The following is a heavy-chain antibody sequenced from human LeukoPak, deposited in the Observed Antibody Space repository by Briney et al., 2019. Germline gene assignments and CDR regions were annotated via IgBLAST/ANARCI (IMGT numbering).Heavy chain of an antibody. CDR2: ISSSSSYI. D-gene: IGHD2-2*01. V-gene: IGHV3-21*01. CDR3: ARGDRDLYCSSTSCYPVL. CDR1: GFTFNSYS. J-gene: IGHJ4*02. Sequence: GGSLRLSCVASGFTFNSYSMNWVRQAPGKGLEWVSSISSSSSYIYYADSVKGRFTISRDNAKNSLYLQMNSLRAEDTAVYYCARGDRDLYCSSTSCYPVLGGQGTLVTVSS.